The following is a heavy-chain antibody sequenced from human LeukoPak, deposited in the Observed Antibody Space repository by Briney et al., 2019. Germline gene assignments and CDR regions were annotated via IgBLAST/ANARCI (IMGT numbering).Heavy chain of an antibody. CDR3: ARAVGSGSRPLYYYGMDV. D-gene: IGHD3-10*01. J-gene: IGHJ6*02. CDR2: MNPNSGGT. V-gene: IGHV1-2*02. Sequence: ASVKVSCKASGYTFTSYDINWVRQATGQGLEWMGWMNPNSGGTNYAQKFQGRVTMTRDTSISTAYMELSRLRSDDTAVYYCARAVGSGSRPLYYYGMDVWGQGTTVTVSS. CDR1: GYTFTSYD.